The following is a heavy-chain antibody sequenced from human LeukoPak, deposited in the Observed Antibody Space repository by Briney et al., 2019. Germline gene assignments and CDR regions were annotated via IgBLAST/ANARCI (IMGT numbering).Heavy chain of an antibody. CDR3: ARSLVVVPAAIDWFDP. V-gene: IGHV4-38-2*01. Sequence: SETLSLTCAVSGYSISSGYYWGWIRQPPGKGLGWIGSIYRSGSTYYNPSLKSRVTISVDTSKNQFSLKLSSVTAADTAVYYCARSLVVVPAAIDWFDPWGQGTLVTVSS. J-gene: IGHJ5*02. CDR2: IYRSGST. CDR1: GYSISSGYY. D-gene: IGHD2-2*01.